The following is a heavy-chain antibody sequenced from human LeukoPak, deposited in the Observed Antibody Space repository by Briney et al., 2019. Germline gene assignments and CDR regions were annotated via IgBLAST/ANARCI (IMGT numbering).Heavy chain of an antibody. J-gene: IGHJ4*02. Sequence: GGSLRLSCAASGFTVSTYYMTWVRQAPGKGLECVSVIYSGGSTYYADSVKGRFTVSRDNSKNTLYLQMNSLRAEDTAMYYCARGLGYCTSTTCLLPFDYWGQGTMVTHSS. D-gene: IGHD2-2*01. CDR3: ARGLGYCTSTTCLLPFDY. CDR2: IYSGGST. CDR1: GFTVSTYY. V-gene: IGHV3-53*01.